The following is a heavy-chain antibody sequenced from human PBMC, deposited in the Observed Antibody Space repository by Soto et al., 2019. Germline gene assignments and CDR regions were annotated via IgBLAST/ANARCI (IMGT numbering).Heavy chain of an antibody. D-gene: IGHD6-19*01. CDR3: ARDRQQWQVPTGGAFDI. CDR2: ILYDVKNR. CDR1: GFTLSSYG. Sequence: GGSLRLSCAASGFTLSSYGMHWVRQAPGKGLEWLGIILYDVKNRDYAGSVKGRSTISRDNSKNTVYLQMNSLGAEDTAVYYCARDRQQWQVPTGGAFDIWGQGTKVTVSS. J-gene: IGHJ3*02. V-gene: IGHV3-30*03.